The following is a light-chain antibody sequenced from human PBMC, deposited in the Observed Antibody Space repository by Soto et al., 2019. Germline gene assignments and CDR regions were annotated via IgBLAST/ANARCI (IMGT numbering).Light chain of an antibody. Sequence: EIVLTQSPATLSLSPGERATLSCRASQSVSSYLAWYQQKPGQAPRLLIYDASNRATGIPARFSGSWSGTDFTLTISSLEREDFAVYYCQQRSTSPLTFGGGTKVEIK. CDR2: DAS. CDR3: QQRSTSPLT. J-gene: IGKJ4*01. V-gene: IGKV3-11*01. CDR1: QSVSSY.